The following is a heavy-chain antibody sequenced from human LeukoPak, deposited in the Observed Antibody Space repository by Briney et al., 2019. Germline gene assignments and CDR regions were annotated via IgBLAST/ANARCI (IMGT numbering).Heavy chain of an antibody. CDR1: GFTFSTYA. V-gene: IGHV3-23*01. J-gene: IGHJ2*01. D-gene: IGHD6-19*01. CDR2: ISDSGANT. CDR3: AKSMTLQWRGFFDL. Sequence: GGSLRLSCAASGFTFSTYAMSWVRQAPGKGLEWVSTISDSGANTYYADSVRGRFTISRDNSKNTLYLQKNSLRADDTAIYYCAKSMTLQWRGFFDLWGRGTHVTVSS.